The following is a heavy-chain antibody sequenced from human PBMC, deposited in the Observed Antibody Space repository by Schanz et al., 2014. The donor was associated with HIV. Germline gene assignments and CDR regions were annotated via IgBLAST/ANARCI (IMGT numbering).Heavy chain of an antibody. V-gene: IGHV3-53*01. J-gene: IGHJ4*02. CDR2: IHSGGST. CDR3: ARGLGY. Sequence: VQLVESGGGVVQPGGSLRLSCAASGFTVSSSHMSWVRQAPGKGLEWVSIIHSGGSTYYADSVKGRFTISRDSSKNTLFLQMNSLRAEDTAVYYCARGLGYWGQGTLVTVSS. CDR1: GFTVSSSH.